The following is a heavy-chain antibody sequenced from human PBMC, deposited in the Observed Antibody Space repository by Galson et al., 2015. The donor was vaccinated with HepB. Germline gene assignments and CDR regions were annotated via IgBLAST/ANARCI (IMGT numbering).Heavy chain of an antibody. CDR3: ARQRFFDY. J-gene: IGHJ4*02. CDR2: IYPCGSDT. Sequence: QSGAEVKKPGESLKISCKVSGYNFADYWIGWVRQVPGKGLEWMGIIYPCGSDTRYSPSFQGQVTISVDKSISTAYLQWTSLKASDTAMYYCARQRFFDYWGQGTLVTVSS. V-gene: IGHV5-51*01. D-gene: IGHD3-3*01. CDR1: GYNFADYW.